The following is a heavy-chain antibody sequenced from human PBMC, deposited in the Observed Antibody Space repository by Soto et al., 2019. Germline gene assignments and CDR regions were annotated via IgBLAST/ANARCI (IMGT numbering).Heavy chain of an antibody. D-gene: IGHD6-6*01. CDR2: IYYSGST. CDR1: GGSISSYY. V-gene: IGHV4-59*01. Sequence: SETLSLTCTVSGGSISSYYWSWIRQPPGKGLEWIGYIYYSGSTNYNPSIKSRVTITIDTSKNQYSLKLNSVTAADTAVYYCARDPTIAASGYYYGMDVWGQGTTVTVSS. J-gene: IGHJ6*02. CDR3: ARDPTIAASGYYYGMDV.